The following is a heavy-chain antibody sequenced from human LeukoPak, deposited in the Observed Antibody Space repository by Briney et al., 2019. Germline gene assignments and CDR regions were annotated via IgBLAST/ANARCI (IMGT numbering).Heavy chain of an antibody. CDR3: ARSSARNYDFWSGYGKASGAFDI. CDR2: INHSGST. D-gene: IGHD3-3*01. Sequence: SETLSLTCAVYGGSFSGYYWSWIRQPPGKGLEWIGEINHSGSTNYNPSLKSRVTISVDTSKNLFSLKLSSVTAADTAVYYCARSSARNYDFWSGYGKASGAFDIWGQGTMVTVSS. V-gene: IGHV4-34*01. J-gene: IGHJ3*02. CDR1: GGSFSGYY.